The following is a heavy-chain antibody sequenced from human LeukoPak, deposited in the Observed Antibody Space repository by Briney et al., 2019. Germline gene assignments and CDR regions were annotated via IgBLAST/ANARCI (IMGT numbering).Heavy chain of an antibody. Sequence: KPGEPLKISCKGSGYSFTSYWIGWVRQLPGKGLAWMGVIYPGDSDTRYSPSFQGQVTISADKSISTAYLQWSSLKASDTAMYYCARLGTLYTHYFDYWGQGTLVTVSS. J-gene: IGHJ4*02. V-gene: IGHV5-51*01. CDR3: ARLGTLYTHYFDY. CDR1: GYSFTSYW. CDR2: IYPGDSDT. D-gene: IGHD2-2*02.